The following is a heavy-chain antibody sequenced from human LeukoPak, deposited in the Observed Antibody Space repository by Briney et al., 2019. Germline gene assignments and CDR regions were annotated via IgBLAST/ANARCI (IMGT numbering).Heavy chain of an antibody. Sequence: GGSLRLSCAASGFTVSINYMSWVRQAPGKGLEWVSVIYSGGSTYYADSVKGRFTISRDNSKNTLYLQMNSLRGEDTAVCYCARGDYYYYMDVWGKGTTVTISS. CDR3: ARGDYYYYMDV. J-gene: IGHJ6*03. CDR2: IYSGGST. V-gene: IGHV3-66*01. CDR1: GFTVSINY.